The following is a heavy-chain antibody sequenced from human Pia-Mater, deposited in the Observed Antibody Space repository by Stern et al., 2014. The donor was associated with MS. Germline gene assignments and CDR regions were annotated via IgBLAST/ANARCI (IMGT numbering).Heavy chain of an antibody. V-gene: IGHV3-74*02. CDR2: INTDGSST. J-gene: IGHJ4*02. CDR3: ASGYSSGWVFDY. CDR1: GFTLSSYW. Sequence: EVQLVESGGGLVQPGGSLRLSCAASGFTLSSYWMHWVRQAPGKGLVWVSRINTDGSSTSYADSVKGRFTISRDNAKNTLYLQMNSLRAEDTAVYYCASGYSSGWVFDYWGQGTLVTVSS. D-gene: IGHD6-19*01.